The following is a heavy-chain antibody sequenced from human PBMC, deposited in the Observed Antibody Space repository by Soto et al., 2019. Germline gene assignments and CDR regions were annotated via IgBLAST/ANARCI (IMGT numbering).Heavy chain of an antibody. CDR1: GFSLSNARMG. Sequence: QVTLKESGPVLVKPTETLTLTCTVSGFSLSNARMGVSWIRQPPGKALEWLAHIFSNDEKSYSTSLKSRLTISKDTSKSQVVLTMTNMDPVDAVTYYCARTPPGSGRGWFDPWGQGTLVTVSS. CDR3: ARTPPGSGRGWFDP. CDR2: IFSNDEK. J-gene: IGHJ5*02. D-gene: IGHD3-10*01. V-gene: IGHV2-26*01.